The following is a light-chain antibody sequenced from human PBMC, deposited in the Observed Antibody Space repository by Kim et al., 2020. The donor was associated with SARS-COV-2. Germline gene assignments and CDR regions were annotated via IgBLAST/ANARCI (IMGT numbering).Light chain of an antibody. CDR1: QSVSSN. CDR2: GAS. CDR3: QQYTYWPPWT. Sequence: SPGERATLSCRASQSVSSNLAWYQQKPGQAPRLLIYGASTRATGIPARFSGSGSGTEFTLTISSLQSEDFAVYYCQQYTYWPPWTFGQGTKVEIK. J-gene: IGKJ1*01. V-gene: IGKV3-15*01.